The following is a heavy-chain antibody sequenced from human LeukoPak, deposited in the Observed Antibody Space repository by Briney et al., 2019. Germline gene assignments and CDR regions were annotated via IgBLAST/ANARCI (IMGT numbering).Heavy chain of an antibody. J-gene: IGHJ5*01. CDR3: AKDSYDYVWGAYRVSWFDS. V-gene: IGHV1-18*01. CDR1: GYAFNNFG. D-gene: IGHD3-16*01. Sequence: ASVKVSCKASGYAFNNFGITWVRQAPGQGLELMGWISVYNGDTKYAPKFQDRVTMTADKSTSTAYMELRSLRSDDRAVYYCAKDSYDYVWGAYRVSWFDSWGRGTLVTVS. CDR2: ISVYNGDT.